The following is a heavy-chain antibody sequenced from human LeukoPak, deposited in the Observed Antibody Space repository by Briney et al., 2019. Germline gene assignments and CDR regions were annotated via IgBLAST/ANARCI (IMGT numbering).Heavy chain of an antibody. Sequence: SETLSLTCSVSGGSISSSNYYWGWIRQPPGKGLEWIGNMYYSGSTYYNSSLKSRVTISVDTSKNQFSLKLSSVTAADTAVYYCARGETPLNYYDFWSGYYMRDHRNNWFDPWGQGTLVTVSS. CDR2: MYYSGST. V-gene: IGHV4-39*07. CDR1: GGSISSSNYY. D-gene: IGHD3-3*01. J-gene: IGHJ5*02. CDR3: ARGETPLNYYDFWSGYYMRDHRNNWFDP.